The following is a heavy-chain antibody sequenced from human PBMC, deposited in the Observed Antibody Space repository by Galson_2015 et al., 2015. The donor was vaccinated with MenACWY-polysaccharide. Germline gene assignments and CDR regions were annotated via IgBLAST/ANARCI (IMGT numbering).Heavy chain of an antibody. CDR1: GYTFTGNF. D-gene: IGHD6-13*01. CDR2: INPNSGAT. V-gene: IGHV1-2*02. Sequence: SVKVSCKASGYTFTGNFIHWVRQAPGQGLEWMGWINPNSGATSYAQKFQGRVTMTRDTSINTAYMELNSLRSDDTAMYYCTRVPTSQQAEGNWSVPWGQGTPPTVSS. CDR3: TRVPTSQQAEGNWSVP. J-gene: IGHJ5*02.